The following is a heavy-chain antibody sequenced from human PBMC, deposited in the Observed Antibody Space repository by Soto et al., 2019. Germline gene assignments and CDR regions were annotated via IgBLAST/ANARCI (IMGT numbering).Heavy chain of an antibody. D-gene: IGHD6-13*01. CDR2: INHSGST. CDR3: ARDKLVGYYYYGMDV. Sequence: KGLEWIGEINHSGSTNYNPSLKSRVTISGDTSKNQFSLKLSSVTAADTAVYFCARDKLVGYYYYGMDVWGQGLTVS. J-gene: IGHJ6*01. V-gene: IGHV4-34*01.